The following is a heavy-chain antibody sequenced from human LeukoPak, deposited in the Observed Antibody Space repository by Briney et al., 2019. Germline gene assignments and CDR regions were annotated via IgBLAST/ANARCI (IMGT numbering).Heavy chain of an antibody. V-gene: IGHV4-39*07. Sequence: SETLSLTCTVSGGSISSSSYYWGWIRQPPGKGLEWIGSIYYSGSTYYNPSLKSRVTISVDTFKNQFSLKLSSVTAADTAVYYCATLDYYDTTGAFDIWGQGTMVTVS. CDR2: IYYSGST. D-gene: IGHD3-22*01. CDR3: ATLDYYDTTGAFDI. CDR1: GGSISSSSYY. J-gene: IGHJ3*02.